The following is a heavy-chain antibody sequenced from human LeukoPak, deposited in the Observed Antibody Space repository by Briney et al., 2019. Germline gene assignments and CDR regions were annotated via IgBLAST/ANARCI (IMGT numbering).Heavy chain of an antibody. Sequence: GGSLRLSCAASGFTFSDYYMSWNRQAPGKGLEWVSYISSSGSTIYYADSVKGRFTISRDNAKNSLYLQMNSLRAEDTAVYYRARGMWTGSYLVLNSFDYWGQGTLVTVSS. J-gene: IGHJ4*02. CDR1: GFTFSDYY. V-gene: IGHV3-11*01. CDR2: ISSSGSTI. D-gene: IGHD1-26*01. CDR3: ARGMWTGSYLVLNSFDY.